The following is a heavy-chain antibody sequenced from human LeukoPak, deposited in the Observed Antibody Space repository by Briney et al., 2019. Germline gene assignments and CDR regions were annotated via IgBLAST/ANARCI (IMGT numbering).Heavy chain of an antibody. CDR1: GFSFNNYA. CDR2: IIGSSGTT. V-gene: IGHV3-23*01. D-gene: IGHD5-12*01. CDR3: AKGAYDYIEIAYFDY. J-gene: IGHJ4*02. Sequence: GGSLRLSCVASGFSFNNYAMNWVRQAPGKGLEWVSLIIGSSGTTFYADSVKGRFTISRDKFKSTLYLQMNSLRAEDTAVYYCAKGAYDYIEIAYFDYWGQGSLVTVSS.